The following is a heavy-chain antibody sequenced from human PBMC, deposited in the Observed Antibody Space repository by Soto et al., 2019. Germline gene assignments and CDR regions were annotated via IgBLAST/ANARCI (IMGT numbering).Heavy chain of an antibody. CDR1: GYTFTSYG. D-gene: IGHD2-15*01. J-gene: IGHJ5*02. V-gene: IGHV1-18*01. CDR3: ARRGGGYCSGGSCYWFDP. Sequence: ASVKVSCKASGYTFTSYGISWVRQAPGQGLEWMGWISAYNGNTNYAQKLQGRVTMTTDTSTSTAYMELSSLRSEDTAVYYCARRGGGYCSGGSCYWFDPWGQGTLVTVSS. CDR2: ISAYNGNT.